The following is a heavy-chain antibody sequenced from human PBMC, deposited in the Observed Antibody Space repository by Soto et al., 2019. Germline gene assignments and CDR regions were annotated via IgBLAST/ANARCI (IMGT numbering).Heavy chain of an antibody. D-gene: IGHD3-22*01. V-gene: IGHV3-30*18. CDR3: AKDLRRYYDSRIDY. J-gene: IGHJ4*02. Sequence: GVSLRVSWAAAGGKCGGYGGRWVRQAPGKGLEWVAVISYDGSNKYYADSVKGRFTISRDNSKNTLYLQMNSLRAEDTAVYYCAKDLRRYYDSRIDYWGQGTLVTVSS. CDR2: ISYDGSNK. CDR1: GGKCGGYG.